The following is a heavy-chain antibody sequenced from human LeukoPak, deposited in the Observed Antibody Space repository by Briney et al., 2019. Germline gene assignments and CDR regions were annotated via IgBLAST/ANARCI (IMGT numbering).Heavy chain of an antibody. CDR3: ARRPRDTSGYYLGAFHD. V-gene: IGHV3-23*01. CDR1: GFTFTNYA. J-gene: IGHJ3*01. CDR2: IGASGADT. D-gene: IGHD3-22*01. Sequence: GGSLRLSCAASGFTFTNYAMTWVRQAPGKGLEWVSVIGASGADTYYSDSVKGRFTVTRDNSQNTLFLHMSSLRAEDTAVYFCARRPRDTSGYYLGAFHDWGQGTTVTVSS.